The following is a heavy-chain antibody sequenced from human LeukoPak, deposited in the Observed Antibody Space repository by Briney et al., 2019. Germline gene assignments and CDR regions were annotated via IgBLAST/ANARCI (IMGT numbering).Heavy chain of an antibody. Sequence: GGSLRLSCAASGFXFSSYDIHWIRQATGGGLEWVSAIGKAGDTHYADPVKGRFTISRENAKNSLYLQMNSLRAGDTAVYYCVRDPSGWGMDVWGQGTTVTVSS. CDR2: IGKAGDT. CDR1: GFXFSSYD. D-gene: IGHD3-16*01. CDR3: VRDPSGWGMDV. J-gene: IGHJ6*02. V-gene: IGHV3-13*01.